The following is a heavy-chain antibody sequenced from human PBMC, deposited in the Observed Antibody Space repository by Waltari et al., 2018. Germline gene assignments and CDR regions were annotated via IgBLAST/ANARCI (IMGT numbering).Heavy chain of an antibody. CDR1: GYSFTNHW. Sequence: EVQLVQSGAEVKKPGESLRISCKGSGYSFTNHWTAWVRQMPGKGLEWMGIIYPVNAETSDGPSFQGQVTISADECLTTAYLQWGSLKASDTAMYYCARLRGRSPADDLDYWGQGTLVSVTS. D-gene: IGHD3-10*01. J-gene: IGHJ4*02. CDR2: IYPVNAET. CDR3: ARLRGRSPADDLDY. V-gene: IGHV5-51*01.